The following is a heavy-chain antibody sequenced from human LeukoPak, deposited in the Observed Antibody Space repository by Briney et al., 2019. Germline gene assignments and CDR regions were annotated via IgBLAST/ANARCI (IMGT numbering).Heavy chain of an antibody. V-gene: IGHV3-21*01. Sequence: GGSLRLSCAASGFTFSSYSMNWVRQAPGKGLEWVSSISSSSSYIYYADSVKGRFTISRDNAKNSLYLQMNSLRAEDTAVYYCARDGGLYCSSTSCWAFDYWGQGTLVTVSS. CDR3: ARDGGLYCSSTSCWAFDY. J-gene: IGHJ4*02. D-gene: IGHD2-2*01. CDR2: ISSSSSYI. CDR1: GFTFSSYS.